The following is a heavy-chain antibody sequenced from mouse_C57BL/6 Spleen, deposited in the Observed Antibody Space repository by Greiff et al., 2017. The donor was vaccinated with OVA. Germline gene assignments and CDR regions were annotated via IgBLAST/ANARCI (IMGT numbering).Heavy chain of an antibody. CDR1: GYTFTSYW. Sequence: EVQLQQSGTVLARPGASVKMSCKTSGYTFTSYWMHWVKQRPGQGLEWIGAIYPGNSDTSYNQKFKGKAKLTAVTSASTAYMELSSLTNEDSAVYYCTRSGYYGSSYGYAMDYWGQGTSVTVSS. J-gene: IGHJ4*01. CDR2: IYPGNSDT. D-gene: IGHD1-1*01. V-gene: IGHV1-5*01. CDR3: TRSGYYGSSYGYAMDY.